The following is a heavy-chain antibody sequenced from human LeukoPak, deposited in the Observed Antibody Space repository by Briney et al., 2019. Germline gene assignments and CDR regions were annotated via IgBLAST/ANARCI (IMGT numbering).Heavy chain of an antibody. CDR2: IGDNGDTT. CDR3: AKDAIVVPAASDYFDS. V-gene: IGHV3-23*01. J-gene: IGHJ4*02. Sequence: GGSLRLSCATSGFTFSNYAMSWVRQAPGKGLEWVSLIGDNGDTTYYADSVKGRFTISRDNSKNTLYLQMNSLRAEDTAVYYCAKDAIVVPAASDYFDSWGQGALVTVSS. CDR1: GFTFSNYA. D-gene: IGHD2-2*01.